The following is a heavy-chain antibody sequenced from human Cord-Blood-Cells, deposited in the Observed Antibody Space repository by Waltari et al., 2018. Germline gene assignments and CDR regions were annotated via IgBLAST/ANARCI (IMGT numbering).Heavy chain of an antibody. V-gene: IGHV4-38-2*02. CDR2: IYHSGST. J-gene: IGHJ4*02. D-gene: IGHD3-16*02. Sequence: QVQLQESGPGLVRTSETLSLTCAVSGYSISRGYYWGWMRQPPGKGLEWVGSIYHSGSTYYDPSLKSRVTISGDTSKNQFSLKLSSVTAADTAVYYCARDLVMITFGGVIAPFDYWGQGTLVTVSS. CDR1: GYSISRGYY. CDR3: ARDLVMITFGGVIAPFDY.